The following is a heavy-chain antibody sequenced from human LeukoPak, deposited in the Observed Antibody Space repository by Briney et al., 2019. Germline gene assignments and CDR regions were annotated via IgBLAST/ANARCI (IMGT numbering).Heavy chain of an antibody. Sequence: QRGRSLRLSCAASGFAFSSYAVHWVRQAPGKGLECVAVIPHDGSKKYYADFVKGRFTISRDNSKNTLYLHMNSLIPEDTAVYFCAKDWKFYYVSGSFFPDNWGQGTLVTVSS. D-gene: IGHD3-10*01. J-gene: IGHJ4*02. V-gene: IGHV3-30-3*01. CDR1: GFAFSSYA. CDR3: AKDWKFYYVSGSFFPDN. CDR2: IPHDGSKK.